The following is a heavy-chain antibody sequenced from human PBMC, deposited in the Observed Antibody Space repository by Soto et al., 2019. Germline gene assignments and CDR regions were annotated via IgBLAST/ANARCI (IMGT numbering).Heavy chain of an antibody. J-gene: IGHJ5*02. CDR2: TSMSSSYI. CDR3: ARDLHDYVSFRFDP. V-gene: IGHV3-21*01. Sequence: EVQLVESGGGLVKPGGSLRLSCAASGFTFSSYSMNWVRQAPGKGLEWVSSTSMSSSYIYYADSVKGRFTISRDNAKNSLYLQMNSLRGEDTAVYYCARDLHDYVSFRFDPWGQGTLVTVSS. D-gene: IGHD3-16*01. CDR1: GFTFSSYS.